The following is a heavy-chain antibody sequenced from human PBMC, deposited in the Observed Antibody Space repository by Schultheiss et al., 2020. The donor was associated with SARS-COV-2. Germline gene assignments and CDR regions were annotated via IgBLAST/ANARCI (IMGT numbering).Heavy chain of an antibody. D-gene: IGHD3-10*01. V-gene: IGHV4-38-2*01. CDR2: IYHSGST. CDR1: GYSFSSGYY. CDR3: ARQGYYGSGIVSNFDY. Sequence: SETLSLTCAVSGYSFSSGYYWGWIRQPPGKGLEWIGYIYHSGSTYYNPSLKSRVTISVDTSKNQFSLKLSSVTAADTAVYYCARQGYYGSGIVSNFDYWGQGTLVTVSS. J-gene: IGHJ4*02.